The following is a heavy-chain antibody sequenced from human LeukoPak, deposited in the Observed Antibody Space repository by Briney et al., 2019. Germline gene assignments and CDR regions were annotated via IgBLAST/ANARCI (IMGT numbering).Heavy chain of an antibody. CDR3: ARDAGYSYGYIYYYYGMDV. Sequence: PGRSLRLSCAASGFTFSSYGMHWVRQAPGKGLEWVVVIWYDGSNKYYADSVKGRFTISRDNSKNTLYLQMNSLRAEDTAVYYCARDAGYSYGYIYYYYGMDVWGKGTTVTVSS. CDR1: GFTFSSYG. CDR2: IWYDGSNK. D-gene: IGHD5-18*01. J-gene: IGHJ6*04. V-gene: IGHV3-33*01.